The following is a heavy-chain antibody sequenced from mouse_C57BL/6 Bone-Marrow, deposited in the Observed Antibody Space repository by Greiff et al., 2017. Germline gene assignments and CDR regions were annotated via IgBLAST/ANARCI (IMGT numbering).Heavy chain of an antibody. CDR1: GYSFTGYY. V-gene: IGHV1-42*01. Sequence: DVKLVESGPELVKPGASVKLSCKASGYSFTGYYMNWVKQSPEKSLEWIGEITPCTGGTTYNQKFKAKTTLTVAKSSSTAYMQLKSLTSEDSAVYYCARGSWLLDFDYWGQGTTLTVSS. J-gene: IGHJ2*01. CDR3: ARGSWLLDFDY. CDR2: ITPCTGGT. D-gene: IGHD2-3*01.